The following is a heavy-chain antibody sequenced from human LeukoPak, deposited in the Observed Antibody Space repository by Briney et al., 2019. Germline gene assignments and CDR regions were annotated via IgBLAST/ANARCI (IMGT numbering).Heavy chain of an antibody. V-gene: IGHV4-34*01. Sequence: SETLSLTCAVYGGSFSGYYWSWIRQPPGKGLEWIGEINHSGSTNYNPSLKSRVTISVDTSKNQFSLKLSSATAADTAVYYCARGYSSSWYQFDYWGQGTLVTVSS. J-gene: IGHJ4*02. CDR3: ARGYSSSWYQFDY. CDR1: GGSFSGYY. D-gene: IGHD6-13*01. CDR2: INHSGST.